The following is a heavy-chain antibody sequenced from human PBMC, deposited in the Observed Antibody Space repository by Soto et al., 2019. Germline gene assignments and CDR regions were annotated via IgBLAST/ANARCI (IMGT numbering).Heavy chain of an antibody. D-gene: IGHD5-18*01. Sequence: HVQLQQWGAGLLKPSETLSLTCSVYGGSLSDNNWRWIRQPPGKGLEWIGEISQSEGTHYNPSLKSRVTIILDTSNNQFSLKLTSVTAADTALYYCARGMDSAKTGYWGQGTLVTVSS. V-gene: IGHV4-34*01. CDR2: ISQSEGT. CDR1: GGSLSDNN. J-gene: IGHJ4*02. CDR3: ARGMDSAKTGY.